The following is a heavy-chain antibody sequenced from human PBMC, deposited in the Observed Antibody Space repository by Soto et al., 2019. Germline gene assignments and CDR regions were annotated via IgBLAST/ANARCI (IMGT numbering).Heavy chain of an antibody. Sequence: VASVKVSCKASGYTFTSYDIDWVRQATGQGLEWMGWMNPNSGNTGYAQKFQGRVTMTRNTSINTAYMELSSLRSEDTAVYYCARGKNDFWSGYYYYYMDVWGKGTTVTVSS. CDR3: ARGKNDFWSGYYYYYMDV. J-gene: IGHJ6*03. CDR2: MNPNSGNT. CDR1: GYTFTSYD. V-gene: IGHV1-8*01. D-gene: IGHD3-3*01.